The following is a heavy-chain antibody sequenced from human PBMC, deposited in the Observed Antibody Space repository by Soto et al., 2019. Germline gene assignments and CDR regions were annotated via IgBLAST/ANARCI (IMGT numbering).Heavy chain of an antibody. V-gene: IGHV4-30-4*01. Sequence: QVQLQESGPGLVKPSQTLSLTCSVSGGSISSGDYYWSWIRQPPGKGLEWIGYIYYSGSTYYNPSLKSRVTISVDTSKNQFSRKLSSVTAADTAVYYCAREKRRDIGLAPNWFDPWGQGTLVTVSS. J-gene: IGHJ5*02. CDR1: GGSISSGDYY. D-gene: IGHD2-15*01. CDR2: IYYSGST. CDR3: AREKRRDIGLAPNWFDP.